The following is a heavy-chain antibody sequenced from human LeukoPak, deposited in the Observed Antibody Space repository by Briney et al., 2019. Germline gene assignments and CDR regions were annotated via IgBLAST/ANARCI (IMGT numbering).Heavy chain of an antibody. D-gene: IGHD5-12*01. J-gene: IGHJ4*02. Sequence: GGSLRLSCAASGFTVSSNYMTWVRQAPGKGLEWVSVIYTGGRTYYADSVKGRFTISRDNSKNTLYLQMNTLRVEDTAVYYCATDSGYWGLDYWGQGTLVTVSS. CDR2: IYTGGRT. V-gene: IGHV3-66*01. CDR1: GFTVSSNY. CDR3: ATDSGYWGLDY.